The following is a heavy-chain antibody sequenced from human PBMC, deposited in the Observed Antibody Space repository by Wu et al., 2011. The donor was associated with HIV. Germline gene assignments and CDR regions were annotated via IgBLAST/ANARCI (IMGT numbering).Heavy chain of an antibody. V-gene: IGHV1-69*15. D-gene: IGHD2-21*01. CDR1: GGTFSSYA. CDR3: ARASSLYRDSPNFAS. Sequence: KVSCKASGGTFSSYAINWVRQAPGQGPEWMGRVIPVFDTTNYAPRFQGRVTITADESTSTAYMELSSLRSEDTAVYYCARASSLYRDSPNFASWGQGTLVTVSS. CDR2: VIPVFDTT. J-gene: IGHJ4*02.